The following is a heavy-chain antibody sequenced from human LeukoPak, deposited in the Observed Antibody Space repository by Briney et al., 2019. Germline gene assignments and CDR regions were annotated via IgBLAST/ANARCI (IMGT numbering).Heavy chain of an antibody. CDR1: GLTFSSYA. V-gene: IGHV3-23*01. CDR3: AKDRRAGYPRDSFDA. D-gene: IGHD5-12*01. J-gene: IGHJ3*01. CDR2: IKSTGSTT. Sequence: QPGGSLRLSCEASGLTFSSYAMSWVRQAPGKGLEWVSSIKSTGSTTHYADAVRGRFTISRDNSANMLYLEMNSLRAEDTAYYYCAKDRRAGYPRDSFDAWGQGTAVTVS.